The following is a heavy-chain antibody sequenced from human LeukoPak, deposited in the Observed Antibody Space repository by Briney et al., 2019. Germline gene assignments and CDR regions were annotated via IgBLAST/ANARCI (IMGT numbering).Heavy chain of an antibody. Sequence: GASVKVSCKASGYTFTGYYMHWVRQAPGQGLEWMGWISAYNGNTNYAQKLQGRVTMTTDTSTSTAYMELRSLRSDDTAVYYCARDQAMRRYFDWLFPDAFDIWGQGTMVTVSS. D-gene: IGHD3-9*01. CDR3: ARDQAMRRYFDWLFPDAFDI. J-gene: IGHJ3*02. CDR1: GYTFTGYY. V-gene: IGHV1-18*04. CDR2: ISAYNGNT.